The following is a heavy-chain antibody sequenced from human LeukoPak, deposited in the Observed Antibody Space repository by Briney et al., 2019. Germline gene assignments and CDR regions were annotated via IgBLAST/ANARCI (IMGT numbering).Heavy chain of an antibody. D-gene: IGHD3-3*01. CDR3: ARAPYFDFWTGYYFDY. J-gene: IGHJ4*02. V-gene: IGHV4-59*01. Sequence: SETLSLTCTVSGGSITSYYWGWIRQPPGKGLEWIGYIHYSGSTNYNPSLNSRVTISVDMSKNQFSLKLSSVTAADTAVYYCARAPYFDFWTGYYFDYWGLGTLVTVSS. CDR1: GGSITSYY. CDR2: IHYSGST.